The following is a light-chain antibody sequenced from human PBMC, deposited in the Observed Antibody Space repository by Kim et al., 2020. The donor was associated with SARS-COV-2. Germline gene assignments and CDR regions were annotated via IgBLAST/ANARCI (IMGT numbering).Light chain of an antibody. CDR1: SSNIGSSS. J-gene: IGLJ3*02. Sequence: QSVLTQPPSTSGTPGQRVTISCSGSSSNIGSSSVSWYQQLPGTAPKLLIYITNERPSGVPDRFSGSKSGTSASLAISGLRSEDEADYYCATWDDSLSGPVFGGGTQLTVL. V-gene: IGLV1-47*02. CDR3: ATWDDSLSGPV. CDR2: ITN.